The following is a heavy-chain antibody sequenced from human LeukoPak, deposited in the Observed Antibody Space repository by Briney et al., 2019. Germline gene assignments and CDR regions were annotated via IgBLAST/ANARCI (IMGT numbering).Heavy chain of an antibody. Sequence: GESLQISCKAFGYSFTSYWIGWVRQMPGKGLEWMAIIYPGDSDTRFSPSFQGQVTISADKSISTAYLQLHSLKASDTAIYFCARLTNTGWYSFDYWGQGTLVTVSS. V-gene: IGHV5-51*01. CDR3: ARLTNTGWYSFDY. J-gene: IGHJ4*02. CDR2: IYPGDSDT. D-gene: IGHD6-19*01. CDR1: GYSFTSYW.